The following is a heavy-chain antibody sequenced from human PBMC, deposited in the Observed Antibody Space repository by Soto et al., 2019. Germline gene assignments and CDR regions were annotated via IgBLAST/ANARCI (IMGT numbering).Heavy chain of an antibody. CDR2: IYYSGST. CDR1: GGSISSYY. V-gene: IGHV4-59*01. J-gene: IGHJ5*02. CDR3: ARGGNWFDP. Sequence: PSETLSLTCTVSGGSISSYYWSWIRQPPGKGLEWIGYIYYSGSTSYNPSLKSRVTISVDTSKNQFSLKLSSVTAADTAVYYCARGGNWFDPWGQGTLVTVS.